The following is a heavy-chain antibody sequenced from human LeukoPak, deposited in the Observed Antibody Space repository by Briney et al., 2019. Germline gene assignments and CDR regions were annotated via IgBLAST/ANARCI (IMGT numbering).Heavy chain of an antibody. J-gene: IGHJ4*01. CDR2: ISGSGGST. Sequence: GGSLRLSCAASGFTFSSYAMSWVRQAPGKGLEWVSAISGSGGSTYYADSVKGRFTISRDNSKNTLYLQMNSLRAEDTAVYYCARDLSVGCLGYWGXXTLVTVSS. D-gene: IGHD1-26*01. CDR1: GFTFSSYA. CDR3: ARDLSVGCLGY. V-gene: IGHV3-23*01.